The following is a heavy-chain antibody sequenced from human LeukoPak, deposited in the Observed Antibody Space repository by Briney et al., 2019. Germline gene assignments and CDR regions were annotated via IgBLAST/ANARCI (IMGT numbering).Heavy chain of an antibody. V-gene: IGHV4-4*07. CDR3: ARTYTSRWYWFDP. D-gene: IGHD6-19*01. J-gene: IGHJ5*02. CDR1: GGITSYY. Sequence: PSETLSLTCTVSGGITSYYWTWIRQPAGKGLEWIGRIYTSGSTDYNPSLKSRVTMSVDMSKNQISLKLTSVTAADTAVYYCARTYTSRWYWFDPWGQGTLVTVSS. CDR2: IYTSGST.